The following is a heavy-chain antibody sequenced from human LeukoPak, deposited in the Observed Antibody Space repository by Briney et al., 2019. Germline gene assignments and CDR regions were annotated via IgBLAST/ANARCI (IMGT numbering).Heavy chain of an antibody. J-gene: IGHJ4*02. D-gene: IGHD1-26*01. CDR2: ISVGGGST. CDR3: AIDTVGTKGSDY. V-gene: IGHV3-23*01. Sequence: QPGGSLRLSCAASGFTFSSYAMRWVRQAPGKGLEWVSSISVGGGSTYYADSVKGRFTISRDNSKYTLYLEMNSLRAEDTAVYYCAIDTVGTKGSDYWGQGTLVTVSS. CDR1: GFTFSSYA.